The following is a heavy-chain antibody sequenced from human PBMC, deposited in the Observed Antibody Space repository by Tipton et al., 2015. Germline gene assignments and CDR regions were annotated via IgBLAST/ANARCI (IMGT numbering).Heavy chain of an antibody. CDR2: ISHSGNT. CDR1: AYSISSDYY. J-gene: IGHJ5*02. Sequence: TLSLTCAVSAYSISSDYYWGWIRQPPGKGLEWIGSISHSGNTYYNPSPKSRVTMSLDTSENQFSLKLSSLTAADTAVYFCAGGELRGGVLDHWGQGIRVTVSS. V-gene: IGHV4-38-2*01. D-gene: IGHD1-1*01. CDR3: AGGELRGGVLDH.